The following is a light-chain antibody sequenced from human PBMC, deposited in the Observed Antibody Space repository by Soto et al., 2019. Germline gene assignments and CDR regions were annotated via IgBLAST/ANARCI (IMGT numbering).Light chain of an antibody. Sequence: QTVVTQEPSFSVSPGGTVTLTCGLSSGSVSTSYYPSWYQQTPGQAPRTLIYNTNTSSSGVPDRFSGSILGNKAALTITGAQADDESDYYCVVYLGSGIWVFGGGTKLTVL. CDR1: SGSVSTSYY. V-gene: IGLV8-61*01. CDR2: NTN. J-gene: IGLJ3*02. CDR3: VVYLGSGIWV.